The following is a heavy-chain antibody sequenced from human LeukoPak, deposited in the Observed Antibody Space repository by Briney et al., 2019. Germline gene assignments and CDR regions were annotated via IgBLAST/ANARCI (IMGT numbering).Heavy chain of an antibody. V-gene: IGHV3-53*01. J-gene: IGHJ4*02. CDR2: IYSGGST. D-gene: IGHD3-22*01. Sequence: GGSLRLSCAASGFTVNSNYMSWVRQAPGKGLEWVSVIYSGGSTYYADSVKGRFTISRDNSKNTLYLQMNSLRAEDTAVYYCARFYYDSSGSSFDYWGQGTLVTVSS. CDR1: GFTVNSNY. CDR3: ARFYYDSSGSSFDY.